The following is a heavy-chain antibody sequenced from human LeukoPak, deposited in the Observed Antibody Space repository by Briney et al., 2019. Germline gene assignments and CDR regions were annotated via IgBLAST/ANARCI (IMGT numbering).Heavy chain of an antibody. CDR3: ATFPDDWSYFDY. CDR2: IIPIFGIA. CDR1: GGTFSSYA. V-gene: IGHV1-69*13. J-gene: IGHJ4*02. Sequence: SVKVSCKASGGTFSSYAISWVRQAPGQGLEWMGGIIPIFGIANYAQKFQGRVTITADESTSTAYMELSSLRSEDTAVYYCATFPDDWSYFDYWGQGTLVTVSS. D-gene: IGHD3-9*01.